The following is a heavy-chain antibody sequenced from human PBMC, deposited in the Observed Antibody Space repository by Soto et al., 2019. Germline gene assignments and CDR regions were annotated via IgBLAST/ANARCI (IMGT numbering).Heavy chain of an antibody. CDR1: GFTFSSYG. V-gene: IGHV3-33*01. D-gene: IGHD6-13*01. J-gene: IGHJ6*02. Sequence: QVQLVESGGGVVQPGRSLRLSCAASGFTFSSYGMHWVRQAPGKGLEWVAVIWYDGSNKDYADSVKGRFTISRDNSKNTLYLQMNSLRAEDTAVYYCARVDSSSWYGMDVWGQGTTVTVSS. CDR3: ARVDSSSWYGMDV. CDR2: IWYDGSNK.